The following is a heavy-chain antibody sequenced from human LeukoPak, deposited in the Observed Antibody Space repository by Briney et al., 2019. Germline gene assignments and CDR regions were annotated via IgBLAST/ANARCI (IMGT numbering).Heavy chain of an antibody. CDR2: IYYSGST. D-gene: IGHD3-22*01. CDR3: ARGENYYDSSGYYFDS. J-gene: IGHJ4*02. CDR1: GGSIRSGDYY. V-gene: IGHV4-30-4*08. Sequence: SETLSLTCTVSGGSIRSGDYYWSRIRQPPGKGLEWIGYIYYSGSTYYNPSVKSRFTIPVAKSKSLCNLRLTSVTAADTAVYYCARGENYYDSSGYYFDSWGQGTLVTVSS.